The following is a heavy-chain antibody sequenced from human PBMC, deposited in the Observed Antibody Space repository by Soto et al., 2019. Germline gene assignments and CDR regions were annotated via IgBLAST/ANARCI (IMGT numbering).Heavy chain of an antibody. V-gene: IGHV1-18*01. CDR1: GYMFNTYG. D-gene: IGHD3-10*01. Sequence: QVQLLQSGAAVKKPGASVKVSCKASGYMFNTYGITWVRQAPGQWLEWMGWISVYNGNIDYAQKFEGRVTMTTDTSTSTAYMELKSLTSDDTAVYYCARTYGSGDYFLPFEYWGQGTPVSVSS. J-gene: IGHJ4*02. CDR2: ISVYNGNI. CDR3: ARTYGSGDYFLPFEY.